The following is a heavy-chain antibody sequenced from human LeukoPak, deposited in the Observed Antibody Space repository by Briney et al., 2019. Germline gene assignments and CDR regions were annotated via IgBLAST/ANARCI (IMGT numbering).Heavy chain of an antibody. CDR3: ARVSKYSSSWYSSRAPFDY. V-gene: IGHV4-34*01. CDR2: INHSGST. Sequence: SETLSLTCAVYGVSFSGYYWSWIRQPPGKGLEWIGEINHSGSTNYNPSLKSRVTISVDTSKNQFSLKLSSVTAADTAVYYCARVSKYSSSWYSSRAPFDYRGQGTLVTVSS. J-gene: IGHJ4*02. CDR1: GVSFSGYY. D-gene: IGHD6-13*01.